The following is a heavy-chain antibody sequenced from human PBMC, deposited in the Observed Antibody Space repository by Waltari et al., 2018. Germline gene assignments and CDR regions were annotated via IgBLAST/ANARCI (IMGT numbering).Heavy chain of an antibody. CDR3: ARAQAWYYDFWSGYSSNFDY. CDR2: ISRSCSTI. J-gene: IGHJ4*02. CDR1: GFTFSSYE. V-gene: IGHV3-48*03. Sequence: EVQLVESGGGLVQPGGSLRLSCAASGFTFSSYEMNWVRQAPGKGLEWGSYISRSCSTIYYADSLKGRFAISRANAKNSLSLQMNSLGAADTAVYYCARAQAWYYDFWSGYSSNFDYWGQETLVTVSS. D-gene: IGHD3-3*01.